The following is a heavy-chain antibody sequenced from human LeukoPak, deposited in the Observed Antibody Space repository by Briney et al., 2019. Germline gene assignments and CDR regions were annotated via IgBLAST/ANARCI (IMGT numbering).Heavy chain of an antibody. Sequence: GGSLRLSCAASGFTFRSYWMSWVRQAPGKGLEWVANINQDGSEKYYVDSVKGRFTISRDNAKNSLYLQMNSLRTEDTAVYYCARDQGFSYYFYYMDVWGKGTTVTVSS. CDR1: GFTFRSYW. D-gene: IGHD3-3*01. CDR3: ARDQGFSYYFYYMDV. CDR2: INQDGSEK. V-gene: IGHV3-7*01. J-gene: IGHJ6*03.